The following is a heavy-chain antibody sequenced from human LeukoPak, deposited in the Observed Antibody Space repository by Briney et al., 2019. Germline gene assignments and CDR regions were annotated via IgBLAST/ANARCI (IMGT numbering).Heavy chain of an antibody. CDR1: GYTFTSYD. D-gene: IGHD2-15*01. CDR2: MNPNNGNT. Sequence: ASVKVSCKASGYTFTSYDINWVRQATGQGLEWMGWMNPNNGNTGYAQKLQGRVTMTRNTSISTAYMELSSLRSEDTAVYYCARGYCSGGSCYLYSFDYWGQGTLVTVSS. V-gene: IGHV1-8*01. CDR3: ARGYCSGGSCYLYSFDY. J-gene: IGHJ4*02.